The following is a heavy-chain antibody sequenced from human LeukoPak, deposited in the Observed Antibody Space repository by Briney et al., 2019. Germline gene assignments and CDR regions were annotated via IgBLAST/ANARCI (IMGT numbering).Heavy chain of an antibody. V-gene: IGHV4-34*01. J-gene: IGHJ4*02. Sequence: SETLSLTCAVYGGSFSGYYWSWIRQPPGKGLEWIGEINHSGTTNYNPSLKSRVTISADTSKNQFSLRLSSVTAADTAVYYCARLQFLSGGYYAFDSWGQGSQVSVSS. CDR1: GGSFSGYY. CDR2: INHSGTT. CDR3: ARLQFLSGGYYAFDS. D-gene: IGHD3-3*01.